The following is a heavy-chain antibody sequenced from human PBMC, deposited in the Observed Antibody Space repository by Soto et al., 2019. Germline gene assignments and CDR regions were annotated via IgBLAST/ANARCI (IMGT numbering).Heavy chain of an antibody. CDR1: GESIATGAFY. CDR2: IFYAGDT. Sequence: VQLEESGPGLLKPSQTLSLTCTVSGESIATGAFYWSWIRIQSGKGPEWIGSIFYAGDTYYNPSLKSRVEISLDGSQNQFSLNLRSVTAADTAVYYCAREGDYRTWFEPWGPGTLVTVSS. J-gene: IGHJ5*02. CDR3: AREGDYRTWFEP. D-gene: IGHD4-17*01. V-gene: IGHV4-31*03.